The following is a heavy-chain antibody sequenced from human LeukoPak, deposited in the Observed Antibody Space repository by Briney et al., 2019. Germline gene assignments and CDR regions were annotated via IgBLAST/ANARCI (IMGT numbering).Heavy chain of an antibody. J-gene: IGHJ3*02. V-gene: IGHV4-59*11. Sequence: SETLSLTCAVSGDSFSSHYWTWIRQSPGTGLEWIGYISHIGRTNYNPSLKSRVTVSIDTSKNQFSLKLRSVTAADTAVYYCARDLVTVTKGFDIWGQGTMVSVSS. CDR1: GDSFSSHY. CDR3: ARDLVTVTKGFDI. CDR2: ISHIGRT. D-gene: IGHD4-17*01.